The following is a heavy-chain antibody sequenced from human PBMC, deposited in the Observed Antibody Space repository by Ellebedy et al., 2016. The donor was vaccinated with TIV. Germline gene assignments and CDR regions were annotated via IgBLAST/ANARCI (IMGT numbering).Heavy chain of an antibody. Sequence: GESLKISCAASGFTLSLYDMNWVRQAPGKGLEWVAKTSQDGSEQYYLDSVKGRFTISRDNAKNSLSLQMNSLRAEDTAVYYCARDRHTIGFVDPLNYWGQGTLVTVSS. J-gene: IGHJ4*02. V-gene: IGHV3-7*03. CDR2: TSQDGSEQ. CDR3: ARDRHTIGFVDPLNY. D-gene: IGHD3-10*01. CDR1: GFTLSLYD.